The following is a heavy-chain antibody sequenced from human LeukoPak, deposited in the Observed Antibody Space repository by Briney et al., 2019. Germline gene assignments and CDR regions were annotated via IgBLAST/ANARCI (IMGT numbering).Heavy chain of an antibody. CDR1: GLTFSSYW. V-gene: IGHV3-15*01. CDR2: IKSKTDGGTT. Sequence: GGSLRLSCAASGLTFSSYWMSWVRQAPGKGLEWVGRIKSKTDGGTTDYAAPVKGRFTISRDDSKNTLYLQMNSLKTEDTAVYYCTTGIAVAGTFDYWGQGTLVTVSS. CDR3: TTGIAVAGTFDY. J-gene: IGHJ4*02. D-gene: IGHD6-19*01.